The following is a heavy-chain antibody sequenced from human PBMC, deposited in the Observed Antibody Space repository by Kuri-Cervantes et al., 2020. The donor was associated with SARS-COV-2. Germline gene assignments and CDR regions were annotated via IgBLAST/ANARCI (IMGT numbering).Heavy chain of an antibody. V-gene: IGHV3-23*01. CDR3: ARGRGALGYCSSTSCYRGWYFDY. CDR2: ISGSGGST. D-gene: IGHD2-2*01. Sequence: GESLKISCAASGFTFSSYAMSWVRQAPGKGLEWVSAISGSGGSTYYADSVKGRFTISRDNSKNTLYLQMNSLRAEDTAVYYCARGRGALGYCSSTSCYRGWYFDYWGQGTLVTVSS. J-gene: IGHJ4*02. CDR1: GFTFSSYA.